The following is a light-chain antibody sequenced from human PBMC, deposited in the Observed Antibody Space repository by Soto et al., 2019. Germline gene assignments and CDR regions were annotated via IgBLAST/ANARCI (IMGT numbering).Light chain of an antibody. CDR3: QQRSNWQYT. J-gene: IGKJ2*01. CDR2: DTS. V-gene: IGKV3-11*01. Sequence: ELVLTQSPATLSLSPGEGATLSCRASQSVSGYSAWYQQKPGQAPRLLIYDTSNRATGIPARFSGSGSGTDFTLTISGLEPEDFAVYYCQQRSNWQYTFGLGTRWISN. CDR1: QSVSGY.